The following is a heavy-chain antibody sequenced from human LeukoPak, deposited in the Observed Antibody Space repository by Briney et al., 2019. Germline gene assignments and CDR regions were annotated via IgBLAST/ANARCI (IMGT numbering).Heavy chain of an antibody. CDR3: AGGGQDYYYYCVDV. D-gene: IGHD5-12*01. V-gene: IGHV4-59*11. CDR2: IYYSGST. CDR1: GGSISSHY. J-gene: IGHJ6*03. Sequence: SGTLSLTCTVSGGSISSHYRSWIRQPPGKGLEWIGNIYYSGSTNYNPSHKSRVTISVDTSKNQYSLKLSPGTAAETVVYYCAGGGQDYYYYCVDVWGKGTTVTVSS.